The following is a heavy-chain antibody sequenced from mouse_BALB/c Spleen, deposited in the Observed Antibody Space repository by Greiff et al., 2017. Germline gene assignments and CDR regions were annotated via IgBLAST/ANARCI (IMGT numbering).Heavy chain of an antibody. D-gene: IGHD1-1*01. CDR2: ISSGGST. V-gene: IGHV5-6-5*01. Sequence: EVKLVESGGGLVKPGGSLKLSCAASGFTFSSYAMSWVRQTPEKRLEWVASISSGGSTYYPDSGKGRFTISRDNARNILYLQMSSLRSEDTAMYYCARGTTVVESPFAYWGQGTLVTVSA. J-gene: IGHJ3*01. CDR3: ARGTTVVESPFAY. CDR1: GFTFSSYA.